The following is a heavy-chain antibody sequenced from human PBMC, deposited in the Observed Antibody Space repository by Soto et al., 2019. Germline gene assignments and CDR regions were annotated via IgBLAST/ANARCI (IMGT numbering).Heavy chain of an antibody. CDR1: GYSFTSYW. CDR2: IYPGDSDT. CDR3: ARHKEVYYYDSSGYYPDAFDI. J-gene: IGHJ3*02. Sequence: GESLKISCQGSGYSFTSYWIGWVRQMPGKGLEWMGIIYPGDSDTRYSPSFQGQVTISADKSISTAYLQWSSLKASDTAMYYCARHKEVYYYDSSGYYPDAFDIWGQGTMVTVSS. D-gene: IGHD3-22*01. V-gene: IGHV5-51*01.